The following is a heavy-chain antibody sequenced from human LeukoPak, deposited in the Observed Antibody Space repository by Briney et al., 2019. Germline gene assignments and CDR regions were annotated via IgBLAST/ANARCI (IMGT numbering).Heavy chain of an antibody. CDR3: AKAKKYTSDFDY. J-gene: IGHJ4*02. V-gene: IGHV3-23*01. Sequence: GGSLRLSCAASGFTFSSHTMSWVRQAPGKGLEWVSAIRGSGGNTYYADSVKGRFTISRDNSKNTLYLQMSSLRAEDTAIYYCAKAKKYTSDFDYWGQGALVTVSS. CDR2: IRGSGGNT. CDR1: GFTFSSHT. D-gene: IGHD2-2*02.